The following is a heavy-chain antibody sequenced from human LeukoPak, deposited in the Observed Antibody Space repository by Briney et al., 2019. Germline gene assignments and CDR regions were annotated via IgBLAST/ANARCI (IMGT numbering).Heavy chain of an antibody. CDR2: MNPNSGNT. J-gene: IGHJ4*02. D-gene: IGHD2-2*03. CDR1: GYTFTSYD. V-gene: IGHV1-8*03. CDR3: ARVYGYCSSSTCSRQPLPLGY. Sequence: ALVKVSCKASGYTFTSYDINWVRQATGQGLEWMGWMNPNSGNTGYAQKFQGRVTITRNTSVSTAYMELSSLKSEDTAIYYCARVYGYCSSSTCSRQPLPLGYWGQGTLSPSPQ.